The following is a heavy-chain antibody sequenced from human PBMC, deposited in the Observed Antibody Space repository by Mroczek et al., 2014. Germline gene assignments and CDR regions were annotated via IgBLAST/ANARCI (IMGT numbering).Heavy chain of an antibody. CDR1: GFTVSSNY. CDR2: IYSGGST. V-gene: IGHV3-66*02. J-gene: IGHJ3*02. D-gene: IGHD2-15*01. CDR3: ARPSIVVVVAARVGLMSFDI. Sequence: VQLVQSGGGLVQPGGSLRLSCAASGFTVSSNYMSWVRQAPGKGLEWVSVIYSGGSTYYADSVKGRFTISRDNSKNTLYLQMNSLRAEDAAVYYCARPSIVVVVAARVGLMSFDIVGPRDKWSTVSS.